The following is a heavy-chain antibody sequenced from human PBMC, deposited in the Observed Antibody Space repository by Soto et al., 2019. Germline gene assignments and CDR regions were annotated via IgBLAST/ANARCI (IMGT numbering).Heavy chain of an antibody. CDR2: ISGSGGST. CDR1: GFTFSSYA. CDR3: AKRTVGWYFDL. J-gene: IGHJ2*01. Sequence: EVQLLESGGGLVQPGGSLRLSCAASGFTFSSYAMNWVRQAPGEGLEWVSVISGSGGSTYYADDVKGRFTISRDNSKNTLYLQMNSLRAEDTAVYYCAKRTVGWYFDLWGRGTLVTVSS. V-gene: IGHV3-23*01. D-gene: IGHD4-17*01.